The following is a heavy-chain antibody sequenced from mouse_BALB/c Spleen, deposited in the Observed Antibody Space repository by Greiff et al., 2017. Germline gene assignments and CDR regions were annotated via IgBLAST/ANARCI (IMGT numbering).Heavy chain of an antibody. Sequence: VHVMQSGPGLVKPGASVKLSCKASGYAFTSYNMYWVHQSPGKSLEWIGYIDPYNGGTSYNQKFKGKATLTVDKSSSTAYMHLNSLTSEDSAVYSCARTGYRYHYAMDYWGQGTSVTVSS. CDR1: GYAFTSYN. D-gene: IGHD2-14*01. CDR2: IDPYNGGT. V-gene: IGHV1S135*01. J-gene: IGHJ4*01. CDR3: ARTGYRYHYAMDY.